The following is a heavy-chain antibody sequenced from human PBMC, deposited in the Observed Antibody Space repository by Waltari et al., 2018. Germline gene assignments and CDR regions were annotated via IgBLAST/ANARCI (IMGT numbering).Heavy chain of an antibody. Sequence: QVQLQESGPGLVKPSETLSLSCTAPGGSISSYYWSWIRQAPGKGLEWIGNIYYSGSTNYNPSLKSRVTITVGTSENQFSLKLTSVTAADTAVYYCARVLPHDHRWWDYYYMDVWGKGTTVTVSS. CDR2: IYYSGST. J-gene: IGHJ6*03. D-gene: IGHD2-15*01. CDR1: GGSISSYY. CDR3: ARVLPHDHRWWDYYYMDV. V-gene: IGHV4-59*01.